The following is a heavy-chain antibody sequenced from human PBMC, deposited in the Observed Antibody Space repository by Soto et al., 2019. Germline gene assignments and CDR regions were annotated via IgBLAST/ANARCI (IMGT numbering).Heavy chain of an antibody. J-gene: IGHJ3*02. CDR2: ISENGGSRGGT. D-gene: IGHD2-21*01. CDR1: GFTFNNSA. V-gene: IGHV3-23*01. CDR3: ASAKAVVIAPLGI. Sequence: GGSLRLSCAASGFTFNNSAMTWVRQAPGQGLEWVASISENGGSRGGTYYADSVKGRFTISRDNSKNTLYLQVDSLTGADTAVYYCASAKAVVIAPLGIWGQGALVTVSS.